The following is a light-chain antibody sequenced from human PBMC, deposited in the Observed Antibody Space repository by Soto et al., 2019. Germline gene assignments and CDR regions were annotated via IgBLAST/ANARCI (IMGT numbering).Light chain of an antibody. CDR3: QQYGGSLWT. Sequence: EIVFTHSPGTLSLSPAEIDTLSCRARQRLSSSRLAWYRQKPGQAPSLLIYGASSVATGIPDRSRGSGSGTAFALTISRLEPEDFAVYYCQQYGGSLWTFAQGNKVDIK. V-gene: IGKV3-20*01. J-gene: IGKJ1*01. CDR2: GAS. CDR1: QRLSSSR.